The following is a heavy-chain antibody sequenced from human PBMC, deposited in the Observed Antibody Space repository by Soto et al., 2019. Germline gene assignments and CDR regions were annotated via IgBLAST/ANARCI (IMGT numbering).Heavy chain of an antibody. CDR3: AKAAGLSWGSDRNDAFDS. D-gene: IGHD3-16*02. CDR2: VSGTGGIT. Sequence: GGSLRLSCAASGFTFSTYAMSWVRQAPGKGLEWVSSVSGTGGITFYADSVKGRFSISRDNSKNMVYLQMNSLRAEDTAVYFCAKAAGLSWGSDRNDAFDSWGQGTMVTVSS. V-gene: IGHV3-23*01. J-gene: IGHJ3*02. CDR1: GFTFSTYA.